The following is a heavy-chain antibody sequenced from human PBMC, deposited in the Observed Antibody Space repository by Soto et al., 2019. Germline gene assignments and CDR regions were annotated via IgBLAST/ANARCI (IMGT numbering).Heavy chain of an antibody. CDR2: IYYSGGT. D-gene: IGHD2-8*01. J-gene: IGHJ3*02. CDR1: GGSISSGGYY. V-gene: IGHV4-31*03. CDR3: ARAPGTYGQNAYDI. Sequence: SETLSLTCTVSGGSISSGGYYWSWIRQHPGKGLEWIGYIYYSGGTNYNPSLKSRVTISVDTSKNQFSLKLSSVTAADTAVYYCARAPGTYGQNAYDIWSQGTMVTVSS.